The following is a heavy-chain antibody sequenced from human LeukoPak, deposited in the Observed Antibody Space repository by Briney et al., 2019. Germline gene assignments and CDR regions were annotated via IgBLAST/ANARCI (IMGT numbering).Heavy chain of an antibody. Sequence: ASVKVSCKASGYTFTSYDINRVRQATGQGLEWMGWMNPNSGNTGYAQKFQGRVTMTRNTSISTAYMELSSLRSEDTAVYYCARGRGGYDSFGYWGQGTLVTVSS. CDR1: GYTFTSYD. V-gene: IGHV1-8*01. CDR2: MNPNSGNT. D-gene: IGHD5-12*01. CDR3: ARGRGGYDSFGY. J-gene: IGHJ4*02.